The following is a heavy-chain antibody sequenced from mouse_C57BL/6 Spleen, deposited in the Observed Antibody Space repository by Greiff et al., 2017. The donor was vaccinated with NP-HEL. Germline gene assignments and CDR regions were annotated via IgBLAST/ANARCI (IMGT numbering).Heavy chain of an antibody. J-gene: IGHJ4*01. CDR1: GFTFSDYG. V-gene: IGHV5-17*01. Sequence: EVKLMESGGGLVKPGGSLKLSCAASGFTFSDYGMHWVRQAPEKGLEWVAYISSGSSTIYYVDTVKGRFTISRDNAKNTLFLQMTSLRSEDTAMYYCAGAYGNSPHYYAMDYWGQGTSVTVSS. CDR2: ISSGSSTI. CDR3: AGAYGNSPHYYAMDY. D-gene: IGHD2-1*01.